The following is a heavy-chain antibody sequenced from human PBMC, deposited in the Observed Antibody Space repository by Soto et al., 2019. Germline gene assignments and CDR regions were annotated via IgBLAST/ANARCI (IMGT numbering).Heavy chain of an antibody. CDR1: GGSISSTTFY. J-gene: IGHJ5*01. D-gene: IGHD6-19*01. CDR2: ISYRGST. V-gene: IGHV4-39*01. CDR3: ARLLGWSNYNLLDP. Sequence: SETLSLTCSVSGGSISSTTFYWGWIRQPPRQGLELIGSISYRGSTSYNPSLKSRVTISVDTSKNQFSLRLTSVTAADTAVYYCARLLGWSNYNLLDPRGQRTPVTGSS.